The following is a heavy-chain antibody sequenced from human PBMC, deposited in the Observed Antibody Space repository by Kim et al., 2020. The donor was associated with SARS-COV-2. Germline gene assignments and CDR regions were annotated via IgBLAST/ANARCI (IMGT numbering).Heavy chain of an antibody. CDR3: AKGEYSGYEPGDFDY. V-gene: IGHV3-30*02. D-gene: IGHD5-12*01. Sequence: SVKGRFPIAEDNTKNALYLQKNSLRAEDAAVYYCAKGEYSGYEPGDFDYWGQGTLVTVSS. J-gene: IGHJ4*02.